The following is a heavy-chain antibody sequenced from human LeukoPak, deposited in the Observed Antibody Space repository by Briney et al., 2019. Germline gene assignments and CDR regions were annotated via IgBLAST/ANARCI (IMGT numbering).Heavy chain of an antibody. CDR3: ARTFGGDAFDI. CDR2: IWYDGSNK. V-gene: IGHV3-33*01. D-gene: IGHD3-10*01. CDR1: GFTFSSYG. Sequence: PGGSLRLSCAASGFTFSSYGMHWVRQAPGKGLEWVAVIWYDGSNKYYGDSVKGRFTISRDNSKNTLYLQMNSLRAEDTAVYYCARTFGGDAFDIWGQGTMVTVSS. J-gene: IGHJ3*02.